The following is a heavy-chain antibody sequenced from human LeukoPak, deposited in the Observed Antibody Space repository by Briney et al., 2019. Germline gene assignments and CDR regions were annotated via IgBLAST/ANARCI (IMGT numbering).Heavy chain of an antibody. J-gene: IGHJ6*03. CDR2: IYTSGST. Sequence: PSQTLSLTCTVSGGSISSGSYYWSWIRQPAGKGLEWIGRIYTSGSTNYNPSLKSRVTISVDTSKNQFSLKLSSVTAADTAVYYCARDYYDPHFNYYYYMDVWGKGTTVTVSS. CDR1: GGSISSGSYY. CDR3: ARDYYDPHFNYYYYMDV. D-gene: IGHD3-22*01. V-gene: IGHV4-61*02.